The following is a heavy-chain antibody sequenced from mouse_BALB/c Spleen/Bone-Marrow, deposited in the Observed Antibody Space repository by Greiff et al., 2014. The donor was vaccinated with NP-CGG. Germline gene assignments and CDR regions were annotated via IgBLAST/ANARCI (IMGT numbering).Heavy chain of an antibody. V-gene: IGHV3-1*02. Sequence: EVKLMESGPDLVKPSQSLSLTCTVTGYSITSYYSWHWIRQFPGNKLEWMGYIHYSGTTVYNPSLKSRIPITRDTSNNQFFLQLKSVTTEDTATYYCARFAGTPYTMDYWGQGTSVTVSS. J-gene: IGHJ4*01. CDR1: GYSITSYYS. CDR3: ARFAGTPYTMDY. D-gene: IGHD4-1*01. CDR2: IHYSGTT.